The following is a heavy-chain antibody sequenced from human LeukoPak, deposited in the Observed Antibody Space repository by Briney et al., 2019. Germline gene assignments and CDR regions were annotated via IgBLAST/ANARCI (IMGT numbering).Heavy chain of an antibody. CDR2: ISPSGST. J-gene: IGHJ2*01. CDR1: GGSISGHY. CDR3: ARARPSAFFTRNWYFDL. Sequence: SETLSLTCGVDGGSISGHYWNWIRQPPGKGLEWIGEISPSGSTTYNPSLGSRFTISVDTSKNHFSLDLNSVTAADTALYYCARARPSAFFTRNWYFDLWGLGTLVTVSS. D-gene: IGHD3-3*02. V-gene: IGHV4-34*01.